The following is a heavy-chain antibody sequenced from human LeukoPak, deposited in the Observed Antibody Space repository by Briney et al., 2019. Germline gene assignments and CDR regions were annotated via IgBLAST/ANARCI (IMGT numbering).Heavy chain of an antibody. CDR1: GFTFSSYW. CDR3: ARASALAPPPFAY. CDR2: INIDGNTS. J-gene: IGHJ4*02. Sequence: PGGSLRLSCAASGFTFSSYWTHWVRQAPGKGLVWVSRINIDGNTSNYADSVKGRFTISRDNAKNAVYLQMNSLRVEDTAVYYCARASALAPPPFAYWGQGTLVTVSS. D-gene: IGHD3-16*01. V-gene: IGHV3-74*01.